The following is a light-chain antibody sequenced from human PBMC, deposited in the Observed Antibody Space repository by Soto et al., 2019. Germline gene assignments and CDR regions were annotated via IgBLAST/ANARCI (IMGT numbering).Light chain of an antibody. CDR2: AAS. CDR3: LQHNAYPWT. CDR1: QDISDY. Sequence: DIQMTQSPSAMSASVGDRVTITCRASQDISDYLAWFQQKPGKVPERLIYAASNLQSGVPSRFSGSGSGTEFTLTISRLQPEDFATYYCLQHNAYPWTFGQGTKVEIK. V-gene: IGKV1-17*03. J-gene: IGKJ1*01.